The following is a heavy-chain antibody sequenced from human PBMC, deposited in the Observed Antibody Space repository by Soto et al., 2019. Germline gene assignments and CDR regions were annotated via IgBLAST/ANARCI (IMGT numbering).Heavy chain of an antibody. CDR3: ARAGYCSGGRCYSPYYYYYGMDV. V-gene: IGHV3-30-3*01. J-gene: IGHJ6*02. D-gene: IGHD2-15*01. CDR1: AFSFSHYA. Sequence: LRLSCGASAFSFSHYAMHWVRQAPGKGLECVAVISYDGNIKRYADSVKGRFTISRDNSENTLYLQMNSLSPEDTAVYYCARAGYCSGGRCYSPYYYYYGMDVWGQGTTVTVSS. CDR2: ISYDGNIK.